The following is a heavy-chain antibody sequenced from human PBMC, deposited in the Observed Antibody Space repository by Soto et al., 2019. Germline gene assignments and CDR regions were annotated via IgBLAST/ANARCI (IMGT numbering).Heavy chain of an antibody. D-gene: IGHD6-13*01. CDR1: GGTFSSYA. CDR2: IIPIFGTA. CDR3: ARPKYSSSWYALDY. J-gene: IGHJ4*02. Sequence: GASVKVSCKASGGTFSSYAISWVRQAPGLGLEWMGGIIPIFGTANYAQKFQGRVTITADESTSTAYMELSSLRSEDTAVYYCARPKYSSSWYALDYWGQGTLVTVSS. V-gene: IGHV1-69*13.